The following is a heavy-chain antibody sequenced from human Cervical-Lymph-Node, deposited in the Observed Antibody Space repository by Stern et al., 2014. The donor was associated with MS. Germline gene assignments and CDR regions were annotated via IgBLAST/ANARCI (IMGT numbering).Heavy chain of an antibody. Sequence: VQLEESGPGLVKPSETLSLTCSVSGGSILTSYWTWIRQPPGKGLEYIGYIYYGGSTHYNPSLKSRVSFSVDTSNEQFSLKLNSVTAADTAVYYCARLAAAGPLDYWGQGTLVIVSS. CDR1: GGSILTSY. D-gene: IGHD6-13*01. CDR2: IYYGGST. V-gene: IGHV4-59*08. J-gene: IGHJ4*02. CDR3: ARLAAAGPLDY.